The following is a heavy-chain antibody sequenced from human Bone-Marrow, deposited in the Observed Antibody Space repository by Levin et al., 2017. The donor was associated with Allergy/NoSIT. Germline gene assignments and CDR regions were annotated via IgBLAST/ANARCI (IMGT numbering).Heavy chain of an antibody. J-gene: IGHJ4*02. V-gene: IGHV3-49*03. CDR1: GFTFGDYA. CDR3: TRNEYSSSWYRFDY. Sequence: GGSLRLSCTASGFTFGDYAMSWFRQAPGKGLEWVGFIRSKAYGGTTEYAASVKGRFTISRDDSKSIAYLQMNSLKTEDTAVYYCTRNEYSSSWYRFDYWGQGTLVTVSS. D-gene: IGHD6-13*01. CDR2: IRSKAYGGTT.